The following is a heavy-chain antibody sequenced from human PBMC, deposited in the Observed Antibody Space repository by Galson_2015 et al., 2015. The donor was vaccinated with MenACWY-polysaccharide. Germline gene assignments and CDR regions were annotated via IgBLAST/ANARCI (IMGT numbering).Heavy chain of an antibody. D-gene: IGHD6-13*01. CDR2: IQYDGTNK. CDR3: AREGSRSVFHAFDV. J-gene: IGHJ3*01. Sequence: SLRLSCAASGPRFSGSGMHWVRQAPGKGLEWVAVIQYDGTNKVYADSVKGRFSISRDNSKNTLYLEMKSLRADDTALYYCAREGSRSVFHAFDVWGQGTMVTVSS. V-gene: IGHV3-33*01. CDR1: GPRFSGSG.